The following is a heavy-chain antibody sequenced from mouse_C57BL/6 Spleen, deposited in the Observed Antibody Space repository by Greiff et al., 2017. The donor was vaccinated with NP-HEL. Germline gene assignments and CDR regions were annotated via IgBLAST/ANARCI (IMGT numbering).Heavy chain of an antibody. V-gene: IGHV1-69*01. J-gene: IGHJ4*01. Sequence: QVQLQQPGAELVMPGASVKLSCKASGYTFTSYWMHWVKQRPGQGLERIGEIDPSDSYTNYNQKFKGKSTLTVDKSSSTAYMQLSSLTSEDSAVYYCARRDYYGSLYYAMDYWGQGTSVTVSS. CDR3: ARRDYYGSLYYAMDY. CDR1: GYTFTSYW. D-gene: IGHD1-1*01. CDR2: IDPSDSYT.